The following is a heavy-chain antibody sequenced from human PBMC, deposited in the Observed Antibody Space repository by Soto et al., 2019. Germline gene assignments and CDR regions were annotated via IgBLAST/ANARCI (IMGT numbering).Heavy chain of an antibody. CDR1: GGSFSGYY. D-gene: IGHD3-10*01. CDR2: INHSGST. Sequence: SETLSLTCAVYGGSFSGYYWSWIRQPPGKGLEWIGEINHSGSTNYNPSLKSRVTISVDTSKNQFSLKLSSVTAADTAVYYCARSRYYYGSGSYRLRNYFDYWGQGTLVTVSS. J-gene: IGHJ4*02. V-gene: IGHV4-34*01. CDR3: ARSRYYYGSGSYRLRNYFDY.